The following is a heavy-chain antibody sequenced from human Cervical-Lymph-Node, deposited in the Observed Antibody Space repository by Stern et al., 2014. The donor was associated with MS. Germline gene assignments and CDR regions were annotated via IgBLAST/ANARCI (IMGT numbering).Heavy chain of an antibody. J-gene: IGHJ5*02. CDR1: GGSISSYY. CDR3: ARQDSSWYNWFDP. Sequence: QLQLQESGPGLVKPSETLSLTCTVSGGSISSYYWSWIRQPPGKGLEWIGYIYYSGSTNYNPSLKSRVTISVDTSKNQFSLKLSSGTAADTAVYYCARQDSSWYNWFDPWGQGTLVTVSS. V-gene: IGHV4-59*01. CDR2: IYYSGST. D-gene: IGHD6-13*01.